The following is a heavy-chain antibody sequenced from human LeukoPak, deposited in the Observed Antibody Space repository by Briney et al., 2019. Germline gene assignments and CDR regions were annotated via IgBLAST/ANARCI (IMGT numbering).Heavy chain of an antibody. V-gene: IGHV4-34*01. CDR3: ARNSFSYGFDY. CDR2: INHSGST. D-gene: IGHD3-10*01. Sequence: PSETLSLTCAVYGGSFSGYYWSWIRQPPGKGLEWIGEINHSGSTNYNPSLKSRVTISVDTSKNQFSLKLNSVTAADTAVYYCARNSFSYGFDYWGQGTLVTVSS. CDR1: GGSFSGYY. J-gene: IGHJ4*02.